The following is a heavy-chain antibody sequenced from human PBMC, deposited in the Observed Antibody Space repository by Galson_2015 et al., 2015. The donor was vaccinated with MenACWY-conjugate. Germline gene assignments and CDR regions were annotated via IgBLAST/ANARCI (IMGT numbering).Heavy chain of an antibody. CDR3: ARALGGYCPRNPCLGNYTAV. CDR2: IGTLGDP. D-gene: IGHD2-15*01. CDR1: GFTFNNYD. V-gene: IGHV3-13*05. J-gene: IGHJ6*03. Sequence: SLRLSCAASGFTFNNYDMHWVRQVTGKGLEWVSAIGTLGDPYYPDSVKGRFTISRENGKNSLYLQMNNLRAGDTAVYYCARALGGYCPRNPCLGNYTAVWGKGTTVTVFS.